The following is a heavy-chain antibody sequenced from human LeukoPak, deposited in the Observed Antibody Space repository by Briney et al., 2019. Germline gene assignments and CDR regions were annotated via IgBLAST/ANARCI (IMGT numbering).Heavy chain of an antibody. J-gene: IGHJ6*03. V-gene: IGHV4-30-2*01. Sequence: PSETLSLTCTVSGGSISSGGYYWSWIRQPPGKGLEWIGYIYHSGSTYYNPSLKSRVTISVDRSKNQFSLKLSSVTAADTAVYYCARGDLYYYYYMDVWGKGTTVTVSS. CDR3: ARGDLYYYYYMDV. CDR2: IYHSGST. CDR1: GGSISSGGYY.